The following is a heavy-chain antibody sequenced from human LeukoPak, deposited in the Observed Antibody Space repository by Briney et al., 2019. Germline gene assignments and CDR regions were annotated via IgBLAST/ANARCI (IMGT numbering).Heavy chain of an antibody. CDR3: ARDLRYSSSWYYYYYGMDV. CDR1: GYTFTGYY. V-gene: IGHV1-2*02. Sequence: ASVKVSCKASGYTFTGYYMHWVRQAPGQGLEWMGWINPNSGGTNYAQEFQGRVTITADKSTSTAYMELSSLRSEDTAVYYCARDLRYSSSWYYYYYGMDVWGKGTTVTVSS. J-gene: IGHJ6*04. CDR2: INPNSGGT. D-gene: IGHD6-13*01.